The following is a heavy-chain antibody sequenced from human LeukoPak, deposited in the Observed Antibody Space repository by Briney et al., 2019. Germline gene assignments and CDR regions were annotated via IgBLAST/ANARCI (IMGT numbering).Heavy chain of an antibody. V-gene: IGHV4-30-4*01. D-gene: IGHD3-16*01. CDR2: IYYSGST. J-gene: IGHJ5*02. Sequence: SETLSLTCTVSGGSISSGDYHWSWIRQPPGKGLEWIGYIYYSGSTYYNPSLKSRVTISVDTSKNQFSLKLSSVTAADTAVYYCARELPMITFGGALKTANWFDPWGQGTLVTVSS. CDR1: GGSISSGDYH. CDR3: ARELPMITFGGALKTANWFDP.